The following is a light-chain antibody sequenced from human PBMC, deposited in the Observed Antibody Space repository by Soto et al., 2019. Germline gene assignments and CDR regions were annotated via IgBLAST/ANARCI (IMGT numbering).Light chain of an antibody. CDR3: SSYTDDRSYV. CDR1: RSDIGGYNY. J-gene: IGLJ1*01. Sequence: SALAQPASVSGSPGQSITISCIRTRSDIGGYNYVSWHQQHPGKAPKLMIYDAYERPLGVSNRFSGSKSGNTASLTISGLQNEDEADYYCSSYTDDRSYVFGGGTKVTVL. CDR2: DAY. V-gene: IGLV2-14*03.